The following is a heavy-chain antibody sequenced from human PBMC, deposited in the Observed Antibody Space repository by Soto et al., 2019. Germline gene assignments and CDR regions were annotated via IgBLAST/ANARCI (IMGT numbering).Heavy chain of an antibody. D-gene: IGHD6-6*01. CDR3: AHSKYSRSSFDY. J-gene: IGHJ4*02. V-gene: IGHV2-5*02. CDR2: IYWDDDK. CDR1: GFSLSTSDVG. Sequence: GSGPTLVNPTQTLTLTCTFSGFSLSTSDVGVGWIRQPPGKALEWLAIIYWDDDKRYSPSLKSRLTITKDTSKNQAVLTVTNMDPVDTATYYCAHSKYSRSSFDYWGQGTLVTVSS.